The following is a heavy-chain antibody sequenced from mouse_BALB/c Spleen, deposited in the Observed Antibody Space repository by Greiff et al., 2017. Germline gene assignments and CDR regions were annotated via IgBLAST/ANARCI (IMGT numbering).Heavy chain of an antibody. Sequence: DVMLVESGGGLVQPGGSRKLSCAASGFTFSSFGMHWVRQAPEKGLEWVAYISSGSSTIYYADTVKGRFTISRDNPKNTLFLQMTSLRSEDTAMYYCARDYDYDGHYAMDYWGQGTSVTVSS. V-gene: IGHV5-17*02. D-gene: IGHD2-4*01. CDR2: ISSGSSTI. CDR3: ARDYDYDGHYAMDY. CDR1: GFTFSSFG. J-gene: IGHJ4*01.